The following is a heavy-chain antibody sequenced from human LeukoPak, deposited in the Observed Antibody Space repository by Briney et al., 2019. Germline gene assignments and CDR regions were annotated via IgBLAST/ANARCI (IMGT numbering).Heavy chain of an antibody. D-gene: IGHD4-17*01. CDR3: ARGGPLYGDYEDFDY. CDR1: GFTFSSYW. Sequence: PGGSLRLSCAASGFTFSSYWMHWVRHAPGKGLVWVSRINSDGSSTSYADSVKGRFTISRDNAKNTLYLQMNSLRAEDTAVYYCARGGPLYGDYEDFDYWGRGTLVTVSS. V-gene: IGHV3-74*01. CDR2: INSDGSST. J-gene: IGHJ4*02.